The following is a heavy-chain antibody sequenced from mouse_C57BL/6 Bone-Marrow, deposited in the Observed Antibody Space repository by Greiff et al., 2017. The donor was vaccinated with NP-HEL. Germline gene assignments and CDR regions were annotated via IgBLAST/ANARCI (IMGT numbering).Heavy chain of an antibody. CDR2: ISDGGSYT. J-gene: IGHJ1*03. CDR1: GFTFSSYA. Sequence: EVQRVESGGGLVKPGGSLKLSCAASGFTFSSYAMSWVRQTPEKRLEWVATISDGGSYTYYPDNVKGRFTISRDNAKNNLYLQMSHLKSEDTAMYYCARDPGSVLDVWGTGTTVTVSS. CDR3: ARDPGSVLDV. D-gene: IGHD1-1*01. V-gene: IGHV5-4*01.